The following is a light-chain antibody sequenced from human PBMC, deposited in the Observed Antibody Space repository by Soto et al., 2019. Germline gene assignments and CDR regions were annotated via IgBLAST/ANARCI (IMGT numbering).Light chain of an antibody. CDR2: EVN. V-gene: IGLV2-8*01. Sequence: QSALTQPPSASGSPGQSVTISCTGTSSDVGGFNYVSWYQQHPGKAPKLLIYEVNKRPSGVPDRFSGSKSANTASLTVFGLRTEDEADYYCSSYACSRTLLFGGGTKVTVL. CDR1: SSDVGGFNY. J-gene: IGLJ2*01. CDR3: SSYACSRTLL.